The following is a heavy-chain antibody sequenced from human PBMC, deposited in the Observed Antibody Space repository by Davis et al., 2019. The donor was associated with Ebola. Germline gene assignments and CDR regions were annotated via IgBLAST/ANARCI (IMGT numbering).Heavy chain of an antibody. CDR1: GGTFSSYA. D-gene: IGHD2-15*01. V-gene: IGHV1-69*13. Sequence: AASVKVSCKASGGTFSSYAISWLRQAPGQGLAWMGGIIPIFGTANYAQKFQGRVTITADESTSTAYMELSSLRSEDTAVYYCARDRHKYCSGGSCYSGWFDPWGQGTLVTVSS. J-gene: IGHJ5*02. CDR3: ARDRHKYCSGGSCYSGWFDP. CDR2: IIPIFGTA.